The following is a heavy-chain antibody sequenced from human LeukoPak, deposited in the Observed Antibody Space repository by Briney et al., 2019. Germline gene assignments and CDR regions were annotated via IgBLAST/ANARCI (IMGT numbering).Heavy chain of an antibody. J-gene: IGHJ3*02. CDR2: INHSGST. Sequence: PAETLSLTCAVYGGSFSGCYWSWIRQPPGKGLEWMGEINHSGSTNYNPSLKRRVTISVETSKNQFSLKLSSVTVGDTAVYYCARRRRIVGATPGAFDIWGKGKMVTVSS. CDR3: ARRRRIVGATPGAFDI. V-gene: IGHV4-34*01. D-gene: IGHD1-26*01. CDR1: GGSFSGCY.